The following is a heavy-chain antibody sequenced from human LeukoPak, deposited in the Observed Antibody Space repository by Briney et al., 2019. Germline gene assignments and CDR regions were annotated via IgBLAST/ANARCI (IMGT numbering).Heavy chain of an antibody. CDR3: AKNFWSDRYYYYYMDV. J-gene: IGHJ6*03. D-gene: IGHD3-3*01. CDR1: GFTFSSYA. V-gene: IGHV3-23*01. CDR2: ITASGFST. Sequence: GGSLRLSCAASGFTFSSYAVSWVRQAPGKGLEWVSAITASGFSTYYADSVKGRFTISRDNSKNTLYLQMNSLRAEDTAVYYCAKNFWSDRYYYYYMDVWGKGTTVTVSS.